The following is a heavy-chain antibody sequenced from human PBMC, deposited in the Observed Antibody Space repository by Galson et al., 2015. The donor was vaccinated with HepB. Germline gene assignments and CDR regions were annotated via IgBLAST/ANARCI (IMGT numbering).Heavy chain of an antibody. J-gene: IGHJ4*02. Sequence: SLRLSCAASGSTFRAYAMHWVRQAPGKRLGWVAVISYDGTRKFYADSVKGRFTISRDNSKNTLYLQMNSLRVADTAISYSARGCSGGSCPVYWSQGTLVTVSS. D-gene: IGHD2-15*01. CDR3: ARGCSGGSCPVY. CDR1: GSTFRAYA. CDR2: ISYDGTRK. V-gene: IGHV3-30-3*01.